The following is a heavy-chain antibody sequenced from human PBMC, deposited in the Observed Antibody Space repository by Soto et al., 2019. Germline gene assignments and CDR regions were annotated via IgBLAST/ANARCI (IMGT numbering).Heavy chain of an antibody. CDR1: RYPFSRYG. V-gene: IGHV1-18*01. CDR3: ARDVDIVVVPAAPSYNWFDP. J-gene: IGHJ5*02. CDR2: ISAYNGNT. D-gene: IGHD2-2*03. Sequence: GGSGEVCWEGSRYPFSRYGISWVRQAPGQGLEWMGWISAYNGNTNYAQKLQGRVTMTTDTSTSTAYMELRSLRSDDTAVYYCARDVDIVVVPAAPSYNWFDPWG.